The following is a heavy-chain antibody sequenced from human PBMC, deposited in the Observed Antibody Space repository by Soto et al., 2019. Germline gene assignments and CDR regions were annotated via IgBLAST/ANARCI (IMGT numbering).Heavy chain of an antibody. V-gene: IGHV1-18*01. CDR1: GYTFTSYG. D-gene: IGHD2-8*01. Sequence: ASVKVSCKASGYTFTSYGISWVRQAPGQGLEWMGWISAYNGNTNYAQKLQGRVTMTTDTSTSTAYMELRSLRSDDTAVYYCARDGKEIVRMVYATGFDDWGQGTRVTVSS. J-gene: IGHJ4*02. CDR3: ARDGKEIVRMVYATGFDD. CDR2: ISAYNGNT.